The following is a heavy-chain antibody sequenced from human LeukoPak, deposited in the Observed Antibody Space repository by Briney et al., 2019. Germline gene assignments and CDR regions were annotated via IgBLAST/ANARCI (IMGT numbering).Heavy chain of an antibody. CDR2: IIPIFGTA. D-gene: IGHD6-13*01. V-gene: IGHV1-69*13. CDR1: GGTFSSYA. Sequence: GASVKVSCKASGGTFSSYAISWVRQAPGQGLEWMGGIIPIFGTANYAQKFQGRITITADESTSTAYMELSSLRSEDTAVYYCARLTSSWYQGWYFDLWGRGTLVTVSS. CDR3: ARLTSSWYQGWYFDL. J-gene: IGHJ2*01.